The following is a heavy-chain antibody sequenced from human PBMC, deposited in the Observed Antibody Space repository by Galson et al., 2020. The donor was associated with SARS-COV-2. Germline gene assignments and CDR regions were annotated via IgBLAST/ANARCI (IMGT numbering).Heavy chain of an antibody. Sequence: SETLSLTCTVSGGSISSYYWCWIRQPPGKGLEWIGYIYYSGSTNYNPSLKSRVTISVDTSKNQFSLKLSSVTAADTAVYYCARDLGSPPYCYYGMDVWGQGTTVTVSS. CDR1: GGSISSYY. J-gene: IGHJ6*02. V-gene: IGHV4-59*13. CDR3: ARDLGSPPYCYYGMDV. D-gene: IGHD2-15*01. CDR2: IYYSGST.